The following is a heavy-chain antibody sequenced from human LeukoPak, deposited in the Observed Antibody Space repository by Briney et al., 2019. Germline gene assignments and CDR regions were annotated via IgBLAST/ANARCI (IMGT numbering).Heavy chain of an antibody. CDR2: IKQDGSEK. J-gene: IGHJ4*02. Sequence: GGSLRLYCAASGFTFSSYWMSWVRQAPGKGLEWVANIKQDGSEKYYVDSVKGRFTISRDNAKNSLYLQMNSLRAEDTAVYYCARAGSSWYDYFDYWGQGTLVTVSS. CDR1: GFTFSSYW. CDR3: ARAGSSWYDYFDY. D-gene: IGHD6-13*01. V-gene: IGHV3-7*03.